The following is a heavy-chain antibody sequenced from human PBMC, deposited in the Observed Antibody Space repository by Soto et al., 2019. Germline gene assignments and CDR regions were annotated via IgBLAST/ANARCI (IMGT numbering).Heavy chain of an antibody. Sequence: PGESLKISCKGSGYSFTSYWIGWVRQMPGKGLEWMGIIYPGDSDTRYSPSFQGQVTISADKSISTAYLQWSSLKASDTAMYYCARLETAGTETIYYYYGMDVWGQGTTVTVSS. J-gene: IGHJ6*02. CDR3: ARLETAGTETIYYYYGMDV. CDR1: GYSFTSYW. V-gene: IGHV5-51*01. D-gene: IGHD6-13*01. CDR2: IYPGDSDT.